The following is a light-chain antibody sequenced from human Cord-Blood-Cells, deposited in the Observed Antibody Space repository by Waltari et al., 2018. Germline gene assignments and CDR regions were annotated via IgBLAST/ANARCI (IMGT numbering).Light chain of an antibody. CDR2: DAS. CDR3: QQYDNLPIFT. Sequence: DIQMTQSPSSLSASVGDRVTITCQASQDISNYLNWYQQKPGKAPKLLIYDASNLETGVPSRFSGSGSGTDFTFTISSLQPEDIATYYCQQYDNLPIFTFGPG. J-gene: IGKJ3*01. CDR1: QDISNY. V-gene: IGKV1-33*01.